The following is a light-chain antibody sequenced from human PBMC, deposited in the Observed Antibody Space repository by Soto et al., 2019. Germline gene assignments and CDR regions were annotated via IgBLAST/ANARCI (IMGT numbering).Light chain of an antibody. CDR2: KAS. J-gene: IGKJ2*01. CDR3: QQRSNRPHT. Sequence: DIQMTQSPSTLSASVGDRVTITCRASQSISSWLAWYQQKPGKAPKLLIYKASSLESGVPSRFSGSGSGTEFTLTISSLEPEDFAVYYCQQRSNRPHTFGQGTKLEIK. CDR1: QSISSW. V-gene: IGKV1-5*03.